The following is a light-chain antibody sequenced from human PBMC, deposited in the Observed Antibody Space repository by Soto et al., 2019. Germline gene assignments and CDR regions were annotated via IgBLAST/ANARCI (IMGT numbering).Light chain of an antibody. J-gene: IGKJ1*01. CDR1: QSVSNNY. CDR3: QQANSPWT. CDR2: GAS. V-gene: IGKV3-20*01. Sequence: EIVLTQSPGTPSLSPGERATLSCRASQSVSNNYLAWYQQKPGQAPRLLIYGASSRATGIPDRFSGSGSGTEFTLTISSLQSEDFATYYCQQANSPWTFGQGTKVDIK.